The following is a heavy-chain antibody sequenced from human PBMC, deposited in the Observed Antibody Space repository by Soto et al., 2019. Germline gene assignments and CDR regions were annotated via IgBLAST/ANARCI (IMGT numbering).Heavy chain of an antibody. D-gene: IGHD2-8*01. V-gene: IGHV4-31*03. CDR1: GGSINSGGYY. CDR3: ARHLVDSNGYHGMDV. Sequence: QVQLQESGPGLVKPSQTLSLICTVSGGSINSGGYYWSWIRQHPEKGLEWIGFIYYRGSTYYSPSLRSRLTISLDTSKNQFSLKLTSVTAADTAVYYGARHLVDSNGYHGMDVWGQGTTVTVSS. CDR2: IYYRGST. J-gene: IGHJ6*02.